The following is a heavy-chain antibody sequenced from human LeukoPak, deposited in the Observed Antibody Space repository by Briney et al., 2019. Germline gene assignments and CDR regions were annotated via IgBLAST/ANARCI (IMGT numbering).Heavy chain of an antibody. CDR3: GRSLLADGFFYI. CDR2: ISSSGSYI. CDR1: GFTFTRYT. J-gene: IGHJ3*02. Sequence: GGSLRLSCAASGFTFTRYTMNGVCQAPGKGLEWVSDISSSGSYIDYADSVKGRFTISRDNAKNSLFLQMNSLRAEDTAVYYCGRSLLADGFFYIWGQGKMVTVSS. D-gene: IGHD2-15*01. V-gene: IGHV3-21*01.